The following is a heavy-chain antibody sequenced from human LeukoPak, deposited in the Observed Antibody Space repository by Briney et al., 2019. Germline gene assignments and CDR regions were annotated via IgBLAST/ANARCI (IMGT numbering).Heavy chain of an antibody. CDR1: GFTFSSNY. CDR2: IYSGGST. Sequence: GGSLRLSCAASGFTFSSNYMSWVRQAPGKGLEWVSVIYSGGSTYYTDSVKGRFTISRDNSKNTLYLQMNSLRAEDTAVYYCARARGDYGDYADYWGQGTLVTVSS. V-gene: IGHV3-66*01. J-gene: IGHJ4*02. CDR3: ARARGDYGDYADY. D-gene: IGHD4-17*01.